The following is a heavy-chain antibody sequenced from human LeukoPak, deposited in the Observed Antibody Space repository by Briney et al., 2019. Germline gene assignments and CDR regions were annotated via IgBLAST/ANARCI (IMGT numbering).Heavy chain of an antibody. J-gene: IGHJ4*02. V-gene: IGHV4-39*01. CDR2: IYYSGST. CDR1: GGSISSSSYY. D-gene: IGHD3-22*01. Sequence: SETLSLTCTVSGGSISSSSYYWGWIRQPPGKGLEWIGSIYYSGSTYYNPSLKSRVTISVDTSKNQFSLKLSSVTAADTAVYYCASHILTYYYDSSGPVDIDYWGQGTLVTVSS. CDR3: ASHILTYYYDSSGPVDIDY.